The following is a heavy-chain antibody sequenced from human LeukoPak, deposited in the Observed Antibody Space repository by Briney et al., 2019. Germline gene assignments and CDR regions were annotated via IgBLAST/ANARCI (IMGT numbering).Heavy chain of an antibody. CDR2: ISAYNGNT. CDR1: GYTFTSYG. D-gene: IGHD6-13*01. J-gene: IGHJ6*03. Sequence: ASVKVSCKASGYTFTSYGISWVRQAPGQGLEWMGWISAYNGNTNYAQKLQGRVTMTTDTSTSTAYMGLRSLRSDDTAVYYCARGGLGGADSSSWYYYYYYMDVWGKGTTVTVSS. V-gene: IGHV1-18*01. CDR3: ARGGLGGADSSSWYYYYYYMDV.